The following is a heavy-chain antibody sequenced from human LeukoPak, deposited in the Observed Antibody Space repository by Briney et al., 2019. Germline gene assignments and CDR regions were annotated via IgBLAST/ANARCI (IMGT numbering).Heavy chain of an antibody. CDR3: AREGYCSGGNCHRTFDY. Sequence: PSETLSLTCTVSGVSISNYYWSWIRQPPGKGLEWIGYIYYSGGTNYNPSLRGRVTMSVGRSKNQFSLKLSSVTAADTAVYYCAREGYCSGGNCHRTFDYWGRGTLVTVSS. V-gene: IGHV4-59*01. D-gene: IGHD2-15*01. J-gene: IGHJ4*02. CDR1: GVSISNYY. CDR2: IYYSGGT.